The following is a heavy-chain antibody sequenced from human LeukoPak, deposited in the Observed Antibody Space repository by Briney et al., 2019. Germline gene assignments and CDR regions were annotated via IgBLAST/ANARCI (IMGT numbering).Heavy chain of an antibody. CDR1: GFTFSDYY. Sequence: GGSLRLPCAASGFTFSDYYINWIRQAPGKGLEWVSYISNSGDTMYYADSVKGRFTISRDNAKNSLYLQMNSLRAEDTAVYYCARKQASVPGDYWGRGTPVTVSS. V-gene: IGHV3-11*01. CDR2: ISNSGDTM. D-gene: IGHD2-21*01. J-gene: IGHJ4*02. CDR3: ARKQASVPGDY.